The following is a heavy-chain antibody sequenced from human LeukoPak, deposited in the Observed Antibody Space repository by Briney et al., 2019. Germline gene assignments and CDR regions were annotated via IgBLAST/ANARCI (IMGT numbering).Heavy chain of an antibody. CDR2: INHSGST. Sequence: SETLSLTCTVSGGSISSYYWSWIRQPPGKGLEWIGEINHSGSTNYNPSLKSRVTISVDTSKNQFSLKLSSVTAADTAVYYCARGTNVLRYFDRTYYFDYWGQGTLVTVSS. CDR3: ARGTNVLRYFDRTYYFDY. V-gene: IGHV4-34*01. D-gene: IGHD3-9*01. CDR1: GGSISSYY. J-gene: IGHJ4*02.